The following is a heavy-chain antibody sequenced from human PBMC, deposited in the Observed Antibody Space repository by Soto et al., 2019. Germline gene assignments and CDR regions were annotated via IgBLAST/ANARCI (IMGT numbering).Heavy chain of an antibody. CDR2: IYYSGST. CDR1: GGSISGGGYY. J-gene: IGHJ6*02. Sequence: PSETLSLTCTVSGGSISGGGYYWSWIRQHPGKGLEWIGYIYYSGSTYYNPSLKSRVTISVDTSKNQFSLKLSSVTAADTAVYYCARVHQWFGEAGNYYGMDVWGQGTTVTVSS. V-gene: IGHV4-31*03. D-gene: IGHD3-10*01. CDR3: ARVHQWFGEAGNYYGMDV.